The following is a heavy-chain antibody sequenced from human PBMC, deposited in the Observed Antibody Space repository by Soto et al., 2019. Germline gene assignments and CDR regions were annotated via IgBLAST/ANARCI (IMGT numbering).Heavy chain of an antibody. CDR2: ISAFNGYT. CDR3: ARGRGVVIPAGTQDAFEV. J-gene: IGHJ3*01. CDR1: GYIFNKYG. V-gene: IGHV1-18*01. D-gene: IGHD2-21*01. Sequence: ASVKVSCKASGYIFNKYGFNWVRQAPGQGLEWMGRISAFNGYTNFAQKFQGRVTLTTDTSTNTAYMELSSLRSDDTAIYYCARGRGVVIPAGTQDAFEVSGQGTMLTLSS.